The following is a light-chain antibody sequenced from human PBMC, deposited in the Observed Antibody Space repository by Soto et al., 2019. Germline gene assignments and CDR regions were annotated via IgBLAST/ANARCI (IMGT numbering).Light chain of an antibody. CDR1: QTVSSS. CDR2: GAS. J-gene: IGKJ1*01. Sequence: EIVMTQSPATLSLSPGERATLSCRASQTVSSSLAWYQQKPGQAPRLLIYGASTRATGIPARFSGSGSGTEFTLTISSLQSEDFAVYYCQQFNKWPPSTFGQGTKVDIK. CDR3: QQFNKWPPST. V-gene: IGKV3-15*01.